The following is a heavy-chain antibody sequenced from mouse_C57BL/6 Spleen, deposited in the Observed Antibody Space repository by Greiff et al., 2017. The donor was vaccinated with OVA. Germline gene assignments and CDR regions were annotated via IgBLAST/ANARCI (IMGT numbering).Heavy chain of an antibody. Sequence: VKLVESGPGLVAPSQSLSITCTVSGFSLTSYGVHWVRQPPGKGLEWLVVIWSDGSTTYNSALKSRLSISKDNSKSQVFLKMNSLQTNDTAMYYCARHYYGSSDDAMDYWGQGTSVTVSS. CDR3: ARHYYGSSDDAMDY. J-gene: IGHJ4*01. CDR2: IWSDGST. CDR1: GFSLTSYG. V-gene: IGHV2-6-1*01. D-gene: IGHD1-1*01.